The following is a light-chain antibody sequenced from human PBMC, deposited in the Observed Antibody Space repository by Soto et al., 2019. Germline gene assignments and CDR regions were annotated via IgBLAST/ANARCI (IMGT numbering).Light chain of an antibody. CDR1: QSVSNNY. CDR2: GAS. V-gene: IGKV3-20*01. J-gene: IGKJ1*01. Sequence: EIVLTQSPGTLSLSPGERATLSCRASQSVSNNYLAWYQRKPGQAPRLLIYGASNRATGIPDRFSGSGSGTDFTLPIRRLEPEDFAVYYCQQYGSSGTFGQGTQVDIK. CDR3: QQYGSSGT.